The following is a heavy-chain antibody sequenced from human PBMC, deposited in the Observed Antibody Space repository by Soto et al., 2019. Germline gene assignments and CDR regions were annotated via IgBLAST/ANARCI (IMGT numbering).Heavy chain of an antibody. CDR3: GRTDTGG. Sequence: LQSGGGVVQPGESLRLSCAASGFSLRDHALSWVRQAAGGGLEWVSGISGSEDRTNYADFVRGRFIISKDRAKNTLYLDMSGLRVDDTAVYFCGRTDTGGCGQGTLVTVSS. D-gene: IGHD3-10*01. CDR1: GFSLRDHA. V-gene: IGHV3-23*01. CDR2: ISGSEDRT. J-gene: IGHJ4*02.